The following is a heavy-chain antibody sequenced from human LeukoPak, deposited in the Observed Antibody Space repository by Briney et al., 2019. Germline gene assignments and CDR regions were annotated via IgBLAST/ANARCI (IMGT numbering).Heavy chain of an antibody. CDR3: ARLSRWLQPP. J-gene: IGHJ5*02. D-gene: IGHD5-24*01. CDR1: GGSLSGNY. V-gene: IGHV4-34*01. CDR2: INENGGT. Sequence: SETLSLTCTVYGGSLSGNYWSWIRQPPEKGLEWIGEINENGGTTYNPSLKSRVTISVDTSKNQFSLKLSSVTAADTAVYYCARLSRWLQPPWGQGTLVTVSS.